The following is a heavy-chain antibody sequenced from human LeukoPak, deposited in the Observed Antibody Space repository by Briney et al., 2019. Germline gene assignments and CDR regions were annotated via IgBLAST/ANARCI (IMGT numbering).Heavy chain of an antibody. CDR2: INHSGST. D-gene: IGHD1-26*01. Sequence: PSETLSLTCAVYGGSFSGYYWSWIRQPPGKGLEWIGEINHSGSTNYNPSLKSRVTISLDTSKNQFSLELSSVTAADTAFYYCASQGHHGKIVGTTLSYFYMDVWGKGTTVTVSS. J-gene: IGHJ6*03. CDR1: GGSFSGYY. V-gene: IGHV4-34*01. CDR3: ASQGHHGKIVGTTLSYFYMDV.